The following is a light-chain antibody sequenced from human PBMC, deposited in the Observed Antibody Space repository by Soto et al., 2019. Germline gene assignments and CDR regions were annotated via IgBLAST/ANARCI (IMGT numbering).Light chain of an antibody. CDR1: QSVGTSY. J-gene: IGKJ3*01. Sequence: EIVLTQSPATLSLSPGERATLSCRASQSVGTSYLAWYQQRPGQAPRLLISGSSTRAAGIPDRFSGSGSGTEFTLTITRLEPEAFAVYYCQQYGRSPFSFGPGTKVDF. V-gene: IGKV3-20*01. CDR3: QQYGRSPFS. CDR2: GSS.